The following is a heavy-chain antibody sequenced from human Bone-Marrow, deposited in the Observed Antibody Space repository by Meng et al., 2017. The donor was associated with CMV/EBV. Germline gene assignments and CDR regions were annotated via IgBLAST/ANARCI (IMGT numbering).Heavy chain of an antibody. CDR3: ARGRIPAIPLDY. V-gene: IGHV1-2*02. CDR1: GYTFTGYY. J-gene: IGHJ4*02. CDR2: INPNSGGT. D-gene: IGHD2-2*01. Sequence: QGRLVQSGAEGKKPAASVKVACQASGYTFTGYYMHWVRQAPGQGLEWMGWINPNSGGTNYAQKFQGRVTMTRDTSISTAYMELSRLRSDDTAVYYCARGRIPAIPLDYWGQGTLVTVS.